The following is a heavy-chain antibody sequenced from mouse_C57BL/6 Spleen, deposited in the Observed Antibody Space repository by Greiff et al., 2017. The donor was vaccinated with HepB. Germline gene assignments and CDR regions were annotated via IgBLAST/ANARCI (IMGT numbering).Heavy chain of an antibody. V-gene: IGHV8-12*01. J-gene: IGHJ4*01. CDR1: GFSLSTSGMG. Sequence: QVTLKESGPGILQSSQTLSLTCSFSGFSLSTSGMGVSWIRQPSGKGLEWLAHIYWDDDKRYNPSLKSRLTISKDTSRNQVFLKITSVDTADTATYYCARRDPHYYAMDYWGQGTSVTVSS. CDR3: ARRDPHYYAMDY. CDR2: IYWDDDK.